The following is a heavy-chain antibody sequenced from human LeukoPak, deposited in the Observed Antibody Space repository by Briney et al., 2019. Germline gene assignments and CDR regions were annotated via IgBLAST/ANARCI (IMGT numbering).Heavy chain of an antibody. Sequence: SETLSLTCAVSGGSISSGGYSWSWIRQPPGKGLEWIGYIYHSGSTYHNPSLKSRVTISIDRSKNQFSLKLRYVTVADTAVYYCARAGNWFDPWGQGTLVTVSS. J-gene: IGHJ5*02. CDR3: ARAGNWFDP. V-gene: IGHV4-30-2*01. CDR1: GGSISSGGYS. CDR2: IYHSGST.